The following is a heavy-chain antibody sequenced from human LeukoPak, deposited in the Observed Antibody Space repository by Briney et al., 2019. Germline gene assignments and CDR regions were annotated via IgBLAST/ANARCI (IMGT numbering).Heavy chain of an antibody. CDR2: ISGSSSAI. CDR1: GFTFISYS. J-gene: IGHJ6*03. Sequence: GGSLSLSCAASGFTFISYSMNWVRQAPGKGLEWVSYISGSSSAIYYADSVKGRFTISRDSAKNSLYLQMNSLRAEDTALYYCARQWPEYYMDVWGKGTTVTVSS. CDR3: ARQWPEYYMDV. D-gene: IGHD6-19*01. V-gene: IGHV3-48*01.